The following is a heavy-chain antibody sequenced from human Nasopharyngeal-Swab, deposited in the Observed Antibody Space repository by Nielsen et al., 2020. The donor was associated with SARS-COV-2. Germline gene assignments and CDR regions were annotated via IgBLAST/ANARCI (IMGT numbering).Heavy chain of an antibody. CDR2: IRSKTYGGAP. Sequence: GESLKISCPTSGFTFSAYAMSWLRQAPGKGLEWVAFIRSKTYGGAPAYAASVQGSFTISSDGAASIAYLQMNSLETEDTGVYCCARSVGSFYGQGAFDIWGQGTMVTVSS. D-gene: IGHD1-26*01. CDR3: ARSVGSFYGQGAFDI. V-gene: IGHV3-49*01. J-gene: IGHJ3*02. CDR1: GFTFSAYA.